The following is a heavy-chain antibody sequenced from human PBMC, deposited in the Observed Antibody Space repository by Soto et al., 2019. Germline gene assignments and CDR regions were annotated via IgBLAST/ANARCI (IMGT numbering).Heavy chain of an antibody. CDR1: GGSISSSSYY. V-gene: IGHV4-39*01. Sequence: SETLSLTCTVSGGSISSSSYYWGWIRQPPGKGLEWIGSIYYSGSTYYNPSLKSRVTISVDTSKNQFSLKLSSATAADTAVYYCARLPREITVTYMDVWGKGTTVTVSS. CDR3: ARLPREITVTYMDV. CDR2: IYYSGST. D-gene: IGHD4-17*01. J-gene: IGHJ6*03.